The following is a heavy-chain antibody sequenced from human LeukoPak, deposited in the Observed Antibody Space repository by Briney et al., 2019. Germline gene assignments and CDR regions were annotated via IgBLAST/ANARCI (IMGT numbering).Heavy chain of an antibody. CDR2: IHTSGNT. CDR3: RGDLTGGRYPHWANGFDY. J-gene: IGHJ4*02. Sequence: SETLSLTCTVSGGSISNYFWSWIRQPAGKGLEWIGRIHTSGNTIYNPSLTGRVTMSLDRSKNHFFLTLSSVTAPYTPVYYFRGDLTGGRYPHWANGFDYWGEGGLAIVSS. CDR1: GGSISNYF. D-gene: IGHD7-27*01. V-gene: IGHV4-4*07.